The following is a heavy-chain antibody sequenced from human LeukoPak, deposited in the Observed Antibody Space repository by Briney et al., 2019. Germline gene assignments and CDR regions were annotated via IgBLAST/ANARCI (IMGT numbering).Heavy chain of an antibody. CDR2: IYYSGST. CDR3: AGRYSSSRYSYYYYGMDV. D-gene: IGHD6-13*01. Sequence: SETLSLTCVLYGGSFTDYYWSWIRQPPGKGLEWIGYIYYSGSTNYNPSLKSRVTISVDTSKNQFSLKLSSVTAADTAVYYCAGRYSSSRYSYYYYGMDVWGQGTTVTVSS. V-gene: IGHV4-59*01. CDR1: GGSFTDYY. J-gene: IGHJ6*02.